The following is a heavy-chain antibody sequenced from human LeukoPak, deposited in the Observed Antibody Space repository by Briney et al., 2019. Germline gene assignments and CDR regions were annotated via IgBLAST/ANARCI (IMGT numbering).Heavy chain of an antibody. V-gene: IGHV4-59*08. CDR1: GVSVSSYY. D-gene: IGHD5-18*01. J-gene: IGHJ4*02. CDR3: ARGQRGYSFGYAFDY. Sequence: SETLSLTCTVSGVSVSSYYWSWIRQPPGKGLEWIGYIYYSGSTNYNPSLKSRVTISVDTSKNQFSLKLSSVTAADTAVYYCARGQRGYSFGYAFDYWGQGTLVTVSS. CDR2: IYYSGST.